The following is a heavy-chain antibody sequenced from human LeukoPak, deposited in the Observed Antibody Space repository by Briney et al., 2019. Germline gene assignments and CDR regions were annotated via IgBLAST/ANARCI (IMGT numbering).Heavy chain of an antibody. Sequence: NPSETLSLTCTVSGGSISSYYWSWIRQPPGKGLEWIGYIYYSGSTYYNPSLKSRVTISIDTSKNQFSLKLSSATAADTAVYYCARDGARDYYYYYMDVWGKGTTVTVSS. CDR3: ARDGARDYYYYYMDV. D-gene: IGHD4-17*01. CDR1: GGSISSYY. V-gene: IGHV4-59*01. J-gene: IGHJ6*03. CDR2: IYYSGST.